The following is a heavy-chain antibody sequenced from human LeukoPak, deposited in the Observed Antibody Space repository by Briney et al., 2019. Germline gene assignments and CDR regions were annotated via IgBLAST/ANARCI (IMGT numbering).Heavy chain of an antibody. Sequence: GSLLLSCTASGFSFIGHWMHWARQLPGKGLVWVSRISPTGSTTSYADSVKGRFTVSRDNAKNTLYLQVNNLRAEDTAVYYCARGPNSNWSGLDFWGQGTLLTVSS. CDR2: ISPTGSTT. V-gene: IGHV3-74*01. CDR1: GFSFIGHW. J-gene: IGHJ4*02. D-gene: IGHD6-6*01. CDR3: ARGPNSNWSGLDF.